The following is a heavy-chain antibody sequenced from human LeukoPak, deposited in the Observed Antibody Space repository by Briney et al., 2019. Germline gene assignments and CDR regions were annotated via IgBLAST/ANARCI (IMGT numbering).Heavy chain of an antibody. CDR1: GYTVTSYD. Sequence: VKVSCKASGYTVTSYDINWVRQATGQGLEWVGWMNPNSGNTGYAQKFQGRVTITRNISISTAYMELSSLRSEDTAVYYCARRTKRYCSSTSCYSYNWFDPWGQGTLVTVSS. D-gene: IGHD2-2*01. J-gene: IGHJ5*02. CDR2: MNPNSGNT. CDR3: ARRTKRYCSSTSCYSYNWFDP. V-gene: IGHV1-8*03.